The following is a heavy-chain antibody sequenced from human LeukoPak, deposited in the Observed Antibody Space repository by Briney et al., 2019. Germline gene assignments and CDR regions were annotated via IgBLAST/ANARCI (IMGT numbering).Heavy chain of an antibody. D-gene: IGHD3-10*01. V-gene: IGHV1-69*13. CDR1: GGTFSSYA. CDR2: IIPIFGTA. J-gene: IGHJ5*02. CDR3: ARSEDYYGSGSYYNWFDP. Sequence: EASVKVSCKASGGTFSSYAISWVRQAPGQGLEWMGGIIPIFGTANYAQKFQGRATITADESTSTAYMELSSLRSEDTAVYYCARSEDYYGSGSYYNWFDPWGQGTLVTVSS.